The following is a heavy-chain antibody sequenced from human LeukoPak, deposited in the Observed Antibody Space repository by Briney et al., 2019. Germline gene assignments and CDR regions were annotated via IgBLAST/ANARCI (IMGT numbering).Heavy chain of an antibody. V-gene: IGHV3-66*01. CDR1: GFTVSSND. CDR3: AREEGPLDY. CDR2: IYSGGST. J-gene: IGHJ4*02. Sequence: GGFLRLSCAASGFTVSSNDMSWVRQAPGEGLEWVSLIYSGGSTYYADSVRGRFTISRDNSKNTLYLQMNSLRAEDTAVYYCAREEGPLDYWGQGTLVTVSS.